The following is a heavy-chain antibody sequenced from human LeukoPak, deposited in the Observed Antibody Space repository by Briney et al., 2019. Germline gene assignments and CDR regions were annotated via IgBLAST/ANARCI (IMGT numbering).Heavy chain of an antibody. D-gene: IGHD3-9*01. J-gene: IGHJ4*02. CDR1: GYTFTGYY. CDR3: ATDQAVLRYFDWLLESGPDY. Sequence: ASVKVSCKASGYTFTGYYMHWVRQAPGQGLEWMGWINPNSGGTNYAQKFRGRVTMTRDTSISTAYMELSRLRSDDTAVYYCATDQAVLRYFDWLLESGPDYWGQGTLVTVSS. CDR2: INPNSGGT. V-gene: IGHV1-2*02.